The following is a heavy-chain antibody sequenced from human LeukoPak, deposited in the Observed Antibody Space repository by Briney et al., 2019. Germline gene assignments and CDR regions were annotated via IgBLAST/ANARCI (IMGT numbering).Heavy chain of an antibody. V-gene: IGHV4-61*02. CDR1: GGSISSGSYY. CDR2: IYTSRST. D-gene: IGHD3-22*01. Sequence: SETLSLTCTVSGGSISSGSYYWSWIRQPAGKGLEWIGRIYTSRSTNYNPSLKSRVTISVDTSKNQFSLKLSGVTAADTAVYYCARGGDSCDSRGGTFDIWGQGTMVTVSS. J-gene: IGHJ3*02. CDR3: ARGGDSCDSRGGTFDI.